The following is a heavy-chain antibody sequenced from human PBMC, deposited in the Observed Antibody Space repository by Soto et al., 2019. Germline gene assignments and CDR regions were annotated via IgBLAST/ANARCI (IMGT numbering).Heavy chain of an antibody. V-gene: IGHV4-34*01. Sequence: QVQLQQRGAGLLKPSETLSLTCAVYGGSFSGYYWSWIRQPPGKGLEWIGEINHSGSTNYNPSLKSRVTISVDTSKNQFSLKLSSVTAADTAVYYCAREPRIAAAGIDYWGQGTLVTVSS. CDR1: GGSFSGYY. CDR2: INHSGST. J-gene: IGHJ4*02. CDR3: AREPRIAAAGIDY. D-gene: IGHD6-13*01.